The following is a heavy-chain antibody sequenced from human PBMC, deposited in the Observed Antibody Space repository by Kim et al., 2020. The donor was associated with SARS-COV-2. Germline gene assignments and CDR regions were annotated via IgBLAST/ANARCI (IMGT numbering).Heavy chain of an antibody. V-gene: IGHV3-13*01. J-gene: IGHJ2*01. Sequence: GGSLRLSCAASGFTFSSYDMHWVRQATGKGLEWVSRIGTAVDAYYPGYVEGLFTISIDNADDSMYIQINNLRTVNTAVYDWSNAGAACPWYFGLWGR. CDR1: GFTFSSYD. CDR3: SNAGAACPWYFGL. D-gene: IGHD2-15*01. CDR2: IGTAVDA.